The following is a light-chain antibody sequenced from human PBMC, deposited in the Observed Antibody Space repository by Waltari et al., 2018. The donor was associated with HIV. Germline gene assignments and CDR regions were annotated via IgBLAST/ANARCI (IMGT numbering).Light chain of an antibody. J-gene: IGLJ2*01. CDR3: QVWDRSYKEAV. Sequence: SYVLTQAPSLSVAPGQTATISCGHIGRNRVPWYRQKPGRAPLLVVLDDVDRSSGIPARFSGARSGERATMTIRGVEAGDEADYYCQVWDRSYKEAVFGGGT. V-gene: IGLV3-21*02. CDR2: DDV. CDR1: HIGRNR.